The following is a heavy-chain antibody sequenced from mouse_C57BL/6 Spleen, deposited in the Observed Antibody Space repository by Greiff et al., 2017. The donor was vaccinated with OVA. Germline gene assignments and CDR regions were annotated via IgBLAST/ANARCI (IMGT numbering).Heavy chain of an antibody. CDR2: IHPNSGST. J-gene: IGHJ2*01. Sequence: VQLQQPGAELVKPGASVKLSCKASGYTFTSYWMHWVKQRPGQGLEWIGMIHPNSGSTNYNEKFKSKATLTVDKSSSTAYMQLSSLTSEDSAVYYCARSVTVVARVDYWGQGTTLTVSS. CDR1: GYTFTSYW. V-gene: IGHV1-64*01. D-gene: IGHD1-1*01. CDR3: ARSVTVVARVDY.